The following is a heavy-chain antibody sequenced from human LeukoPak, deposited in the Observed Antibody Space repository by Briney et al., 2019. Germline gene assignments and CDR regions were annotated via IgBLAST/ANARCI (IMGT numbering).Heavy chain of an antibody. D-gene: IGHD2-15*01. V-gene: IGHV4-59*01. CDR2: IYYSGST. Sequence: SETLSLTCTVSGGSISSYYWSWIRQPPGKGLEWIGYIYYSGSTNYNPSLKSRVTISVDTSKNQFSLKLSSVTAADTAVYYCARAPNPPLLYYYYMDVWGKGTTVTVSS. CDR1: GGSISSYY. J-gene: IGHJ6*03. CDR3: ARAPNPPLLYYYYMDV.